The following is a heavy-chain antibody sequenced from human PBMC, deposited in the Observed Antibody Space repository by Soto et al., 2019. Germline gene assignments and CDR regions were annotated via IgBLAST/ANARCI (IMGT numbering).Heavy chain of an antibody. CDR1: GGPIKTGDYY. J-gene: IGHJ4*02. CDR2: VFYSGAT. V-gene: IGHV4-30-4*01. Sequence: SETLSLTCNVSGGPIKTGDYYWNWIRQPPGKGLEWIGYVFYSGATNYSPSLKSRAAISMDTSKNQFSLSLTSVTAADTAVYYCARAGFSYGHLLYWGQGTLVTVSS. D-gene: IGHD3-10*01. CDR3: ARAGFSYGHLLY.